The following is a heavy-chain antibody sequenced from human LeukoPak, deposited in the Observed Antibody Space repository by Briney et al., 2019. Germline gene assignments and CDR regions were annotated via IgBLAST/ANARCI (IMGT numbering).Heavy chain of an antibody. J-gene: IGHJ4*02. V-gene: IGHV4-39*01. D-gene: IGHD3-16*02. CDR3: VRLLMITFGGVIVFDY. CDR2: IYYSGST. Sequence: PSETLSLTCTVSGGSISSSSYYWGWIRQPPGKGLEWIGSIYYSGSTYYNPSLKSRVTISVDTSKNQFSLKLSSVTAADTAVYYCVRLLMITFGGVIVFDYWGQGTLVTVSS. CDR1: GGSISSSSYY.